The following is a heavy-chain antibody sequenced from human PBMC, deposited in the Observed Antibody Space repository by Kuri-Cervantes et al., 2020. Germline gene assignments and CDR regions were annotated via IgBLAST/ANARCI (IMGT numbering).Heavy chain of an antibody. V-gene: IGHV4-39*01. D-gene: IGHD1-26*01. J-gene: IGHJ4*02. CDR1: GGSISSSSYY. CDR3: ARARGYSGSLYFDY. Sequence: SETLSLTCTVSGGSISSSSYYWGWIRQPPGKGLEWIGSIYYSGSTYYNPSLKSRVTISVDTSKNQFSLKLSSVTPEDTAVYYCARARGYSGSLYFDYWGQGTLVTVSS. CDR2: IYYSGST.